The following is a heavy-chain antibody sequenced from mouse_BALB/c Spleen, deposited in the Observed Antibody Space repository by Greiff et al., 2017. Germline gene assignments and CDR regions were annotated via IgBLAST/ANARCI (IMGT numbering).Heavy chain of an antibody. CDR1: GFTFSSYG. D-gene: IGHD2-14*01. J-gene: IGHJ2*01. CDR2: INSNGGST. CDR3: AREGGYRYDFDY. V-gene: IGHV5-6-3*01. Sequence: EVKLQESGGGLVQPGGSLKLSCAASGFTFSSYGMSWVRQTPDKRLELVATINSNGGSTYYPDSVKGRFTISRDNAKNTLYLQMSSLKSEDTAMYYCAREGGYRYDFDYWGQGTTLTVSS.